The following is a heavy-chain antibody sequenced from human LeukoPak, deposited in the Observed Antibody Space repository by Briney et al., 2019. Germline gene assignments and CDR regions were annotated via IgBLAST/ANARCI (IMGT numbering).Heavy chain of an antibody. D-gene: IGHD4-17*01. J-gene: IGHJ4*02. Sequence: GGSLRLSCAASGFTFSTYAMSWVRQAPGKGLEWVSSISRSSRYIYYADSAKGRFTISRDNAKNSLYLQMNSLRAEDTAVYYCARDYYGDYYFDSWGQGTLVTVSS. CDR2: ISRSSRYI. CDR3: ARDYYGDYYFDS. CDR1: GFTFSTYA. V-gene: IGHV3-21*01.